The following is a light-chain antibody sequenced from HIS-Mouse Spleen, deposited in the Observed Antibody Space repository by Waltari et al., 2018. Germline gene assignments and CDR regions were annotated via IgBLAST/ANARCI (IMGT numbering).Light chain of an antibody. V-gene: IGKV2-28*01. CDR1: QSLLHSNGYNY. CDR3: MQALQTQGT. Sequence: DIVMTQSPLSLPVTPGEPASISCRSSQSLLHSNGYNYLDWYLQKPGQSPQLLIYLGSNRASGVPDRFSGSGSGTDCTLKISRVEAEDVGVYYCMQALQTQGTFGQGTKVEIK. J-gene: IGKJ1*01. CDR2: LGS.